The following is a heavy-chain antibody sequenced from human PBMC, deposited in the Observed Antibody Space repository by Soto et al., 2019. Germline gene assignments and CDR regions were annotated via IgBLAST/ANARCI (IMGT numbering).Heavy chain of an antibody. Sequence: QVQLQESGPGLVKPSGTLSLTCTVSGGSISSDNWWGWVRQPPGKGLEYIGQIYPTGTTNYIPSPKSRVTMSVDRSQNQFSLRLTSVTAADTAVYYCARLMTAVTTTFDYWGQGTLVTVSS. V-gene: IGHV4-4*02. J-gene: IGHJ4*02. D-gene: IGHD4-17*01. CDR3: ARLMTAVTTTFDY. CDR1: GGSISSDNW. CDR2: IYPTGTT.